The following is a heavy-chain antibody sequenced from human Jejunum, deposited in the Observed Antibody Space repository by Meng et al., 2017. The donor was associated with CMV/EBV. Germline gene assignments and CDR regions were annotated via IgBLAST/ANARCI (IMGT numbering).Heavy chain of an antibody. J-gene: IGHJ4*02. CDR1: GGSLSSNSYY. V-gene: IGHV4-39*07. CDR3: ARTRLMRSYCDY. D-gene: IGHD1-26*01. CDR2: IYYSGNT. Sequence: VSGGSLSSNSYYWGWIRQPPGKGLGWIGNIYYSGNTYYNPSLKSRVTTSVDMSKNQFSLKLSSVTAADTAVYYCARTRLMRSYCDYWGQGTLVTVSS.